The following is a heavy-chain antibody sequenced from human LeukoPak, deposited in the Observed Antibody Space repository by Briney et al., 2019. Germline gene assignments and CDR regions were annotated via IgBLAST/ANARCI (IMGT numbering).Heavy chain of an antibody. J-gene: IGHJ4*02. CDR1: GYTFTGYF. CDR3: ARDKGHYYDSSGYSDY. Sequence: ASVKVSCKTSGYTFTGYFMHWVRQAPGQGLEWMGRINPNSGGTNYAQKFQGRVTMTRDTSISTAYMELSRLRSDDTAVYYCARDKGHYYDSSGYSDYWGQGTLVTVSS. CDR2: INPNSGGT. D-gene: IGHD3-22*01. V-gene: IGHV1-2*06.